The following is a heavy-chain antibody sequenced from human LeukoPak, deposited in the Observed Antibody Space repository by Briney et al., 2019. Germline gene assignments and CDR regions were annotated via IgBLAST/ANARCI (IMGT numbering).Heavy chain of an antibody. D-gene: IGHD6-6*01. J-gene: IGHJ4*02. CDR1: GYTFTSYD. Sequence: ASVKVSCKASGYTFTSYDINWVRQATGQGLEWIGWMNPNSGNTGYAQKFQGGVTITRNTSISTAYMELSSLRSEDTAVYYCARGTPLSAREYYFDYWGQGTLVTVSS. CDR3: ARGTPLSAREYYFDY. V-gene: IGHV1-8*03. CDR2: MNPNSGNT.